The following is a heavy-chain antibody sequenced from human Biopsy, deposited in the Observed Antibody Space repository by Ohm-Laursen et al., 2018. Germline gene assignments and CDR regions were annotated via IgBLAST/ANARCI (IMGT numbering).Heavy chain of an antibody. V-gene: IGHV1-46*01. CDR3: ARAGVGSDGTDSYYYGMDV. D-gene: IGHD5-24*01. CDR2: ISPSGATT. Sequence: SVKVSCNASGNTFATYHIHWVRQAPGQGLEWMGVISPSGATTSFSQKFQGRITMTRDTSTGTVYMDLNSLGSEDTAVYYCARAGVGSDGTDSYYYGMDVRGPGTTVTVSS. J-gene: IGHJ6*02. CDR1: GNTFATYH.